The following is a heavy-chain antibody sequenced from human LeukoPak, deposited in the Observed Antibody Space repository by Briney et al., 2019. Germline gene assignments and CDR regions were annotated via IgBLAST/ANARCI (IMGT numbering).Heavy chain of an antibody. Sequence: SETLSLTCTVSGGSIHSYWSWIRQPAGKGLEWIGRISGSGTITYNPALQSRLTISIDTSKNQFSLKLSSVTAADTAVYYCARLAAAGFYYYYYMDVWGKGTTVTVSS. CDR2: ISGSGTI. V-gene: IGHV4-4*07. D-gene: IGHD6-13*01. J-gene: IGHJ6*03. CDR1: GGSIHSY. CDR3: ARLAAAGFYYYYYMDV.